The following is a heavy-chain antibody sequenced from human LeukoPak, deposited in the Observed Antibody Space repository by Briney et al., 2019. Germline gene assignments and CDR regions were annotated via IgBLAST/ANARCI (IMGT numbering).Heavy chain of an antibody. CDR3: ARDQEAFDY. Sequence: SVKVSCKASGYTFTGYYMHWVRQAPGQGLEWMGWINPNSGGTNYAQKFQGWVTMTRDTSISTAYMELSGLRSEDTAVYYCARDQEAFDYWGQGTLVIVSS. J-gene: IGHJ4*02. CDR1: GYTFTGYY. CDR2: INPNSGGT. V-gene: IGHV1-2*04.